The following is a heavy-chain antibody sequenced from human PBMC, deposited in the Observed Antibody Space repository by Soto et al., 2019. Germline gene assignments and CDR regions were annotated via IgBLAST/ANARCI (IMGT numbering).Heavy chain of an antibody. CDR3: AREEGLVGATWKIGTPYNWFDP. CDR2: TYYRSKWYN. V-gene: IGHV6-1*01. CDR1: GDSVSSNSAA. Sequence: PSQTLSLTCAISGDSVSSNSAAWNWIRQSPSRGLEWLGRTYYRSKWYNDYTVSVKSRITINPDTSKNQFSLQLNSVTPEDTAVYYCAREEGLVGATWKIGTPYNWFDPWGQGTLVTVSS. J-gene: IGHJ5*02. D-gene: IGHD1-26*01.